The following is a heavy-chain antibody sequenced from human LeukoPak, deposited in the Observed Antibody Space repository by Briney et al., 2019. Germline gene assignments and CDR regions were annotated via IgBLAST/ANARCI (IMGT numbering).Heavy chain of an antibody. Sequence: PGGSLRLSCAASGFTFSSYSMNWVRQAPGKGLEWVSYISSSSSTIYYADSVKGRFTISRDNAKNSLYLQMNSLRAEDTAVYYCAKDRYIVGATQYLDYWGQGTLVTVSS. J-gene: IGHJ4*02. V-gene: IGHV3-48*04. CDR1: GFTFSSYS. CDR3: AKDRYIVGATQYLDY. CDR2: ISSSSSTI. D-gene: IGHD1-26*01.